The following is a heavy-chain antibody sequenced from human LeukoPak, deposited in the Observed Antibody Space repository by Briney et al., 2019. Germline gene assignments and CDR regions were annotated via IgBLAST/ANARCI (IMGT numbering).Heavy chain of an antibody. J-gene: IGHJ6*04. D-gene: IGHD3-10*01. Sequence: GRSLRLSCAASGFTLSSYGMRWVRQAPGKGLEWVAVISYDGSNKYYADSVKGRFTISRDNSKNTLYLQMNSLRAEDTAVYYCAKDRIRMVRGVIHYYYYGMDVWGKGTTVTVSS. CDR3: AKDRIRMVRGVIHYYYYGMDV. CDR1: GFTLSSYG. CDR2: ISYDGSNK. V-gene: IGHV3-30*18.